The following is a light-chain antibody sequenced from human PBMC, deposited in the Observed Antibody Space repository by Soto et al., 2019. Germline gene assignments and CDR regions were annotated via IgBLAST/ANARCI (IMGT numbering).Light chain of an antibody. CDR1: SSNIGSNT. CDR3: AAWDDSLSVV. Sequence: QLVLTQPPSASGTPGQRVTISCSGSSSNIGSNTVNWYQQLPGTAPKLLIYSNNQRPSGAPDRVSGSKSGTSASLAISGLQSEDEDDYYCAAWDDSLSVVFGGGTKVTVL. J-gene: IGLJ2*01. CDR2: SNN. V-gene: IGLV1-44*01.